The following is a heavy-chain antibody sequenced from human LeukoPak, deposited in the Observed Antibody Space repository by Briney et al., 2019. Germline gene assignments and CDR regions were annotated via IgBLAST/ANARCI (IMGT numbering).Heavy chain of an antibody. CDR1: GGSISSSSYY. D-gene: IGHD6-25*01. J-gene: IGHJ4*02. Sequence: PSETLSLTCTVSGGSISSSSYYWGWIRQPPGKGLEWIGSIYYSGSTYYHPSLKSRVTISVDTSKNQFSLKLSSVTAADTAVYYCTAGRSDYFDFWGQGTLVTVSS. CDR3: TAGRSDYFDF. V-gene: IGHV4-39*01. CDR2: IYYSGST.